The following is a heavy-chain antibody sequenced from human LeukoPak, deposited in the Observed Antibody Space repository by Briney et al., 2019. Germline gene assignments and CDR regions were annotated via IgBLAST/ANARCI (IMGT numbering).Heavy chain of an antibody. CDR2: IYYSGST. D-gene: IGHD1-26*01. CDR1: GVSISSSGYY. V-gene: IGHV4-39*01. Sequence: SETLSLTCTVSGVSISSSGYYWGWIRQPPGKGLEWIASIYYSGSTYYNPSLKSRVTISVDTSKNQLSLKLSSLTAADTAVYYCARHEYSGSYYGLSWFDPWGQGTLVTVSS. CDR3: ARHEYSGSYYGLSWFDP. J-gene: IGHJ5*02.